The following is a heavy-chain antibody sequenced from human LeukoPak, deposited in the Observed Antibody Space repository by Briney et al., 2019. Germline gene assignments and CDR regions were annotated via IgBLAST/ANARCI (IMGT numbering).Heavy chain of an antibody. CDR3: AGGYSYGWNYMDV. D-gene: IGHD5-18*01. V-gene: IGHV4-59*01. CDR1: GGSISSYY. CDR2: IYYSGST. J-gene: IGHJ6*03. Sequence: PSETLSLTCTVSGGSISSYYWSWIRQPPGKGLEWIGYIYYSGSTNYNPSLKSRVTISVDTSKNQFSLKLSSVTAADTAVYYCAGGYSYGWNYMDVWGKGTTVTSSS.